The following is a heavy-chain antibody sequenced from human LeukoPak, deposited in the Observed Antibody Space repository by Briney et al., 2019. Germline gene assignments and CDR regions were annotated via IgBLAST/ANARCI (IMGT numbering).Heavy chain of an antibody. V-gene: IGHV3-23*01. D-gene: IGHD3-16*02. CDR1: GFTFSSYA. J-gene: IGHJ4*02. CDR3: AKSNPLMITFGGVIVIGSRLNYFDY. Sequence: PGGSLRLSCAASGFTFSSYAMSWVRQAPGKGLEWVSAISGSGGSTYYADSVKGRFTISRDNSKNTLYLQMNSLRAEDTAVYYCAKSNPLMITFGGVIVIGSRLNYFDYWGQGTLVTVSS. CDR2: ISGSGGST.